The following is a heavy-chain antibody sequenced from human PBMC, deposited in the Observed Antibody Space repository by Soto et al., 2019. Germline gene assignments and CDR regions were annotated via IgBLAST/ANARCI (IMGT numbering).Heavy chain of an antibody. CDR2: MHHSGRT. CDR1: GAYMRNDYYY. V-gene: IGHV4-31*03. CDR3: ARWVEVSLDYFDS. D-gene: IGHD2-15*01. Sequence: SETLSLTCTVSGAYMRNDYYYWSWVRQKPGKDLEWIGHMHHSGRTHYNPSLKSRVAISVDTSKNQFSLYLNSVTAADTAVYYCARWVEVSLDYFDSWGQGTPVTSPQ. J-gene: IGHJ4*02.